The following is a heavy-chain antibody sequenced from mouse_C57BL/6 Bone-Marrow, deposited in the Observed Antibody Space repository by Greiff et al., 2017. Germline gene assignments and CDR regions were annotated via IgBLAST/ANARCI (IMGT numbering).Heavy chain of an antibody. J-gene: IGHJ4*01. D-gene: IGHD2-3*01. V-gene: IGHV5-15*01. Sequence: EVQRVESGGGLVQPGGSLKLSCAASGFTFSDYGMAWVRQAPRKGPEWVAFISNLAYSIYYADTVTGRFTISRENAKNTLYLEMSSLRSEDTAMYYCARPFYDSLAMGYWGQETSVTVSS. CDR3: ARPFYDSLAMGY. CDR2: ISNLAYSI. CDR1: GFTFSDYG.